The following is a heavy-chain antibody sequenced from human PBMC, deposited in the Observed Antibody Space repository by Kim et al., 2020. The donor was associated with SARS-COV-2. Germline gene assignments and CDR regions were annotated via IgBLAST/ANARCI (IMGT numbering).Heavy chain of an antibody. V-gene: IGHV3-23*01. D-gene: IGHD5-12*01. CDR3: AKGGKNTGYSFDF. J-gene: IGHJ4*02. Sequence: SADPVRGRFTLSRYNSRNTLYLQMNSLRAEDTAVYYCAKGGKNTGYSFDFWGQGTLVTVSS.